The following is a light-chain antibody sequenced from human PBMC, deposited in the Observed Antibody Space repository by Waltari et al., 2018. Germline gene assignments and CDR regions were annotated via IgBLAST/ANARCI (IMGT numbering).Light chain of an antibody. CDR2: KAN. V-gene: IGLV8-61*01. J-gene: IGLJ3*02. CDR3: ALYMGSGIWV. Sequence: QTVFPPAPSLSVSPGGTVTLTSALSSASLSTTSYATWYQQTPGQAPRPRVYKANARSSGVPDRFSGSIRGNTAALTITGAQSDDESDYYCALYMGSGIWVFGGGTRLTVL. CDR1: SASLSTTSY.